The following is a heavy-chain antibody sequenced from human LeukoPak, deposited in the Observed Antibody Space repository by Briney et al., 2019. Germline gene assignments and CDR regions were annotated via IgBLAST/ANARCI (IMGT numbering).Heavy chain of an antibody. J-gene: IGHJ5*02. CDR3: TRSFGWFDP. CDR1: GFTFSGSA. D-gene: IGHD3-16*01. Sequence: GGSLRLSCAASGFTFSGSAMHWVRQASGKGLEWVGRIRSKANNCATTYAASVKGRFTISRDDSKNTAYLQMNSLKTEDTAVYYCTRSFGWFDPWGQGTLVTVSS. V-gene: IGHV3-73*01. CDR2: IRSKANNCAT.